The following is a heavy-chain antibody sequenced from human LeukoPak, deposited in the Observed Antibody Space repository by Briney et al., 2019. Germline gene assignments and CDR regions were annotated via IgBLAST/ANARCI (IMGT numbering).Heavy chain of an antibody. J-gene: IGHJ3*02. CDR3: ARAPYYYDSSGRDAFDI. Sequence: NTGGSLRLSCAASGFTFSDYYMSWIRQPPGKGLEWIGYIYYSGSTNYNPSLKSRVTISVDTSKNQFSLKLSSVTAADTAVYYCARAPYYYDSSGRDAFDIWGQGTMVTVSS. V-gene: IGHV4-59*01. CDR1: GFTFSDYY. CDR2: IYYSGST. D-gene: IGHD3-22*01.